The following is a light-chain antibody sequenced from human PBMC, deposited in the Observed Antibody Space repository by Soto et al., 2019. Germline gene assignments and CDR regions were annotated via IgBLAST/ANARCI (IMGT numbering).Light chain of an antibody. CDR2: EAS. CDR1: QTISRW. CDR3: QQYSSSWT. J-gene: IGKJ1*01. Sequence: DIQMTQSPITLSASIGDRVVITCRASQTISRWLAWFQQKPGKAPKLLIYEASNLHTGVPSRFSGSGSGTEFTLTISGRQPDDFAIYYCQQYSSSWTFGQGTKVDLK. V-gene: IGKV1-5*03.